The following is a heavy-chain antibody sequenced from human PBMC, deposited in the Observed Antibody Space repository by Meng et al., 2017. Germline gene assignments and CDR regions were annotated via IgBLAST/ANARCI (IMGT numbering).Heavy chain of an antibody. D-gene: IGHD6-13*01. J-gene: IGHJ3*02. CDR1: GFTFSSYS. CDR3: ARDLRLEAAAGNGPDAFDI. CDR2: ISSSSSYI. V-gene: IGHV3-21*01. Sequence: GESLKISCAASGFTFSSYSMNWVRQAPGKGLEWVSSISSSSSYIYYADSVKGRFTISRDNAKNSLYLQMSSLRAEDTAVYYCARDLRLEAAAGNGPDAFDIWGQGTMVTVSS.